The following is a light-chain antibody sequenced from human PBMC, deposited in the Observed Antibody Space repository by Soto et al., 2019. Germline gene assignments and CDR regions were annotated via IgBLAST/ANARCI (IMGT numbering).Light chain of an antibody. CDR2: NVS. CDR1: SSDVGGYNY. Sequence: SALTQAASVSGSPGQSITISCTGTSSDVGGYNYVSWYQQFPGKVPKLLIYNVSNRPSGVSNRFSGSNSGNTASLSISGLQAEDEAYYFCTSSTSGSLYVFGTGTKVTVL. J-gene: IGLJ1*01. CDR3: TSSTSGSLYV. V-gene: IGLV2-14*01.